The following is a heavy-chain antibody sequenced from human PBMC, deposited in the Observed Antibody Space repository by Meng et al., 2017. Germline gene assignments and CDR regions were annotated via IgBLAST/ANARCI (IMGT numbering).Heavy chain of an antibody. V-gene: IGHV1-2*06. J-gene: IGHJ6*02. CDR3: ASTIIRFCCYYGMDV. CDR1: GYTFTRYY. CDR2: INPNSGGT. Sequence: ASVNVSCKPSGYTFTRYYMHWVRQAPGQGLEWMGRINPNSGGTNYAQKFQGRVTMNRDTSISTAYMEPGRLRSDDTAVYYCASTIIRFCCYYGMDVWGRGTTVTVSS. D-gene: IGHD3-3*01.